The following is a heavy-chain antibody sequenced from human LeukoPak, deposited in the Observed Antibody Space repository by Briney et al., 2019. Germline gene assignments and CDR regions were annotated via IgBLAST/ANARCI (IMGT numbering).Heavy chain of an antibody. J-gene: IGHJ4*02. CDR3: ARDLHSSGYHGYFDY. CDR2: ISYDGSNK. CDR1: GFTFSSYG. V-gene: IGHV3-30*03. Sequence: GRSLRLSCAASGFTFSSYGMHWVRQAPGKGLEWVAVISYDGSNKYYADSVKGRFTISRDNSKNTLYLQMNSLRAEDTAVYYCARDLHSSGYHGYFDYWGQGTLVTVSS. D-gene: IGHD6-19*01.